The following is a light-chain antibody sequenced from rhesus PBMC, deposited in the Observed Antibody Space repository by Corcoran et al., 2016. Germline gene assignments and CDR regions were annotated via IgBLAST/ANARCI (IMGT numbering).Light chain of an antibody. Sequence: DIVMTQTPLSLPVTPGEPASISCRSSQSLLDSEDGNTYLDWHLQKPGQSPQLLIYEGSNRASGVPDRLSGSGSETYFTLKISRVEAEDVVVYYCMQALEFPWTFGQGTKVEIK. J-gene: IGKJ1*01. CDR2: EGS. CDR1: QSLLDSEDGNTY. CDR3: MQALEFPWT. V-gene: IGKV2-104*02.